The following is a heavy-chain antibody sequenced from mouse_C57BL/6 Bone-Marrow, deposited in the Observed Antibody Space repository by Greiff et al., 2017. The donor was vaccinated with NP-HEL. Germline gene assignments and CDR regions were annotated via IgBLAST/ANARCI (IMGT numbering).Heavy chain of an antibody. V-gene: IGHV1-50*01. D-gene: IGHD1-1*01. Sequence: VQLQQSGAELVKPGASVKLSCKASGYTFTSYWMQWVKQRPGQGLEWIGEIDPSDSYTNYNQKFKGKATLTVDTSSSTAYMQLSSLTSEDSAVYYCAREGITTVVAHFDYWGQGTTLTVSS. J-gene: IGHJ2*01. CDR3: AREGITTVVAHFDY. CDR1: GYTFTSYW. CDR2: IDPSDSYT.